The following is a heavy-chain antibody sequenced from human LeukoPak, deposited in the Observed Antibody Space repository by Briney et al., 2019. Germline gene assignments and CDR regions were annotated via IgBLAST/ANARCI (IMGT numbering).Heavy chain of an antibody. CDR1: GFTFSKYG. CDR2: IWYDGRTK. D-gene: IGHD6-6*01. Sequence: GGSLRLSCAASGFTFSKYGIHWVRQAPGKGLELVAVIWYDGRTKYYADSMKGRFTISRDNSKNTLYLQMNSLRAEDTAVYYCARDFDYSSSTGVYWGQGTLVTVSS. J-gene: IGHJ4*02. V-gene: IGHV3-33*01. CDR3: ARDFDYSSSTGVY.